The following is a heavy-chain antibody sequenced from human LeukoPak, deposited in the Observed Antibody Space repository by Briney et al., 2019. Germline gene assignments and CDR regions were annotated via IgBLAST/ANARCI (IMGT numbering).Heavy chain of an antibody. CDR1: GDSVSSNNAA. J-gene: IGHJ3*02. V-gene: IGHV6-1*01. D-gene: IGHD5-24*01. CDR3: ARDPEVEMATIGAFDI. CDR2: TYYRSRWYN. Sequence: SQTLSLTCAISGDSVSSNNAAWNWIRQSQSRGLEWLGRTYYRSRWYNDYAVSVKSRITINPDTSKNQFSLQLNSVTPEDTAVYYCARDPEVEMATIGAFDIWDQGTMVTASS.